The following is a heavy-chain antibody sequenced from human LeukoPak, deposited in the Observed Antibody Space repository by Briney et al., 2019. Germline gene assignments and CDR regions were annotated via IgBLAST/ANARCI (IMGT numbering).Heavy chain of an antibody. CDR1: GFTFNSYA. J-gene: IGHJ4*02. CDR3: AKTTTGYSSGRYPGWPVDY. Sequence: GRSLRLSCAASGFTFNSYAIYWVRQAPGQGLDRDSGMFGCGGSAHYADSGKGRFTISIDSSKNMVYLQTNSLRAEDTTVYYCAKTTTGYSSGRYPGWPVDYWGQGTLVTVSS. V-gene: IGHV3-23*01. CDR2: MFGCGGSA. D-gene: IGHD6-19*01.